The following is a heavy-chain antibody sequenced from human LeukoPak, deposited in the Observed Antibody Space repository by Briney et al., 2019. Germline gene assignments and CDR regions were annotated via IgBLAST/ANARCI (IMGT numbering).Heavy chain of an antibody. CDR2: IYSGGST. V-gene: IGHV3-66*01. CDR1: GFTFSSYA. D-gene: IGHD6-19*01. CDR3: ARELVSVSSSDY. Sequence: GSLRLSCAASGFTFSSYAMSWVRQAPGKGLEWVSVIYSGGSTYYADSVKGRFTISRDNSKNTLYLQMNSLRAEDTAVYYCARELVSVSSSDYWGQGTLVTVSS. J-gene: IGHJ4*02.